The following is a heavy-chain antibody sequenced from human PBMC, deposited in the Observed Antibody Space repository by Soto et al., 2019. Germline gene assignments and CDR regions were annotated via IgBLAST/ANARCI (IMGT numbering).Heavy chain of an antibody. CDR2: ISWNSGSI. Sequence: EVQLVESGGGLVQPGRSLRLSCAASGFTFDDYAMHWVRQAPGKGLEWVSGISWNSGSIGYADSVKGRFTISRDNAKNSLYLQMNSLRAEDTALYYCAKDRYGDFFNFDYWGQGTLVTVSS. J-gene: IGHJ4*02. V-gene: IGHV3-9*01. CDR3: AKDRYGDFFNFDY. D-gene: IGHD4-17*01. CDR1: GFTFDDYA.